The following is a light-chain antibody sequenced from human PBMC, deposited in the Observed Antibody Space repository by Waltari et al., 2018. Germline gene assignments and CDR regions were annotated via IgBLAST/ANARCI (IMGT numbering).Light chain of an antibody. J-gene: IGLJ2*01. CDR2: DVS. V-gene: IGLV2-23*02. CDR3: CSYAGSSTHVL. CDR1: SRDVGGYNY. Sequence: QSALTQPASVSGSPGQSLTISCTGTSRDVGGYNYVSWYQQYPDKAPKLMIYDVSKRPSGVSNRFSGSKSGNTASLTISGLQAEDEADYYCCSYAGSSTHVLFGGGTKLTVL.